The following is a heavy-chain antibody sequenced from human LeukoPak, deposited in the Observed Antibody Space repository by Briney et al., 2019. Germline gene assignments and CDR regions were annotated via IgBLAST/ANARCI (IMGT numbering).Heavy chain of an antibody. CDR1: GFTVSSNY. CDR2: IYSGGST. V-gene: IGHV3-66*01. Sequence: PGGSLRLSCAASGFTVSSNYMSWVRQAPGKGLEWVSVIYSGGSTYYADSVKGRFTISRDNSKNTLYLQMNSLRAEDTAVYYCATLAVAGTESAFDIWGQGTLVTVSS. CDR3: ATLAVAGTESAFDI. D-gene: IGHD6-19*01. J-gene: IGHJ3*02.